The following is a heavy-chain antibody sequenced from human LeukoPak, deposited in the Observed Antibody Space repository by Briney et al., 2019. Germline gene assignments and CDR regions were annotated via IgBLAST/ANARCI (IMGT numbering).Heavy chain of an antibody. CDR2: IYYSGST. CDR1: GGSISSSSYY. D-gene: IGHD6-25*01. Sequence: SETLSLTCTVSGGSISSSSYYWGWIRQPPGKGLEWIGSIYYSGSTYYNPSLNSRVTISVDTSKNQFSLKLSSVTAADTAVYYCARSSLYSSGWYFDYWGQGTLVTVSS. CDR3: ARSSLYSSGWYFDY. V-gene: IGHV4-39*01. J-gene: IGHJ4*02.